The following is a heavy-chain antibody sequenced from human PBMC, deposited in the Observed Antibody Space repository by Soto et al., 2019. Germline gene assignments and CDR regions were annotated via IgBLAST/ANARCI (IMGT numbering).Heavy chain of an antibody. CDR2: IYYSGST. CDR3: ARARRGYCSGGSCYSGGFPFDS. D-gene: IGHD2-15*01. CDR1: GGSISSYY. J-gene: IGHJ4*02. V-gene: IGHV4-59*01. Sequence: SETLSLTCTVSGGSISSYYWSWIRQPPGKGLEWIGYIYYSGSTNYNPSLKSRVTISVDTSKNQFSLKLSSVTAADTAVYYCARARRGYCSGGSCYSGGFPFDSWGQGPLVTVSS.